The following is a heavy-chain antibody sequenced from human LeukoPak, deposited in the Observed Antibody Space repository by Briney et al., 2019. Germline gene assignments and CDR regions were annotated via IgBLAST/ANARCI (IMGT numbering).Heavy chain of an antibody. CDR1: GGSISSGSYY. D-gene: IGHD3-3*01. V-gene: IGHV4-39*01. CDR2: IYYSGST. Sequence: SETLSLTCTVSGGSISSGSYYWGWIRQPPGKGLEWIGSIYYSGSTYYNPSLKSRVTISVDTSKNQFSLKLSSVTAADTAVYYCARLGGNDYDFWSGYHKYYMDVWGKGTTVTVSS. CDR3: ARLGGNDYDFWSGYHKYYMDV. J-gene: IGHJ6*03.